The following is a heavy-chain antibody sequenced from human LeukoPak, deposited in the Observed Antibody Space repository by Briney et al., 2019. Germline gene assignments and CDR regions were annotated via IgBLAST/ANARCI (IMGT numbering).Heavy chain of an antibody. CDR2: IYYSGST. Sequence: SETLSLTCTVSGGSISSYYWSWIRQPPGKGLEWIGYIYYSGSTNYNPSLKSRVTISVDTSKNQFSLKLSSVTAADTAMYYCALYSSSSDYWGQGTLVTVSS. D-gene: IGHD6-6*01. CDR1: GGSISSYY. J-gene: IGHJ4*02. V-gene: IGHV4-59*01. CDR3: ALYSSSSDY.